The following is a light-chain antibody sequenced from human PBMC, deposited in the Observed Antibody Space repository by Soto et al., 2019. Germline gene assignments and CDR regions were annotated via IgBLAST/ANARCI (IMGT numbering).Light chain of an antibody. V-gene: IGLV2-14*01. CDR1: SSDVGGYNY. J-gene: IGLJ2*01. CDR2: EVS. CDR3: SSYTRSNTVV. Sequence: QSALTQPASVSGSPGQSITISCTATSSDVGGYNYVSWYQQHPGKAPKRMIYEVSNRPSGVSNRFSGSKSGNTASLTISGRQAEDEANYYCSSYTRSNTVVFGGGTKLTVL.